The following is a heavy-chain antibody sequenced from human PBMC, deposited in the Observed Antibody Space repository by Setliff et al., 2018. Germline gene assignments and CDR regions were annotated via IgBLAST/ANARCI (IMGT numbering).Heavy chain of an antibody. V-gene: IGHV4-59*01. CDR2: IYYSGST. Sequence: SETLSLTCTASGGSISSYYWSWIRQPPGKGLEWIGYIYYSGSTNYNPSLKSRVTISVDTSKNQFSLKLSSVTAADTAVYYCARGGNDYKWGAFDIWGQGTMVTVSS. CDR3: ARGGNDYKWGAFDI. J-gene: IGHJ3*02. CDR1: GGSISSYY. D-gene: IGHD4-4*01.